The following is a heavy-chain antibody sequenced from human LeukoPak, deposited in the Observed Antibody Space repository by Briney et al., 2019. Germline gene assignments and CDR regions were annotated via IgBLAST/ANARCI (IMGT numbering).Heavy chain of an antibody. Sequence: SETLSLTCAVSGGSISSSNWWSWVRQPPGEGLEWIGEIYHSGSTNYNPSLKSRVTISVDKSKNQFSLKLSSVTAADTAVYYCARAEAYYYGSESYWWGQGTLVTVSS. V-gene: IGHV4-4*02. D-gene: IGHD3-10*01. CDR1: GGSISSSNW. CDR3: ARAEAYYYGSESYW. J-gene: IGHJ4*02. CDR2: IYHSGST.